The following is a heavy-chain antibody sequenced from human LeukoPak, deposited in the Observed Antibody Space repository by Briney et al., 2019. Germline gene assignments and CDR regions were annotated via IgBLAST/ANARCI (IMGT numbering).Heavy chain of an antibody. D-gene: IGHD3-9*01. CDR1: GVPFSSYA. CDR3: AKGGGLRYFDPRYYFDY. Sequence: PGGSLRLSCAAPGVPFSSYAISWVRQAPGKGLEWVSAISGSGGSTYYADSVKGRFTISRDNSKNTLYLQMNSLRAEDTAVYCCAKGGGLRYFDPRYYFDYWGQGTLVTVSS. CDR2: ISGSGGST. V-gene: IGHV3-23*01. J-gene: IGHJ4*02.